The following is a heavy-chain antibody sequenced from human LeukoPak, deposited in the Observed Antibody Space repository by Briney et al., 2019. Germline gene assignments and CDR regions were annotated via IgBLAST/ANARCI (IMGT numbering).Heavy chain of an antibody. J-gene: IGHJ4*02. Sequence: SVKVSCKASGGTFSSYAISWVRQAPGQGLEWMGGINPIFGTANYAQKFQGRVTITTDESTSTAYMELSSLRSEDTAVYYCARVDWNYPGDDYWGQGTLVTVSS. CDR2: INPIFGTA. CDR3: ARVDWNYPGDDY. CDR1: GGTFSSYA. D-gene: IGHD1-7*01. V-gene: IGHV1-69*05.